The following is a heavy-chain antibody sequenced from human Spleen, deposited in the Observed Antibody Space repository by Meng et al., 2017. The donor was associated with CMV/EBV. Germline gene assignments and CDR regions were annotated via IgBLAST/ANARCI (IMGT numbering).Heavy chain of an antibody. D-gene: IGHD1-26*01. CDR2: IYSGGST. CDR3: ARDGPLMGALDH. J-gene: IGHJ4*02. Sequence: SCVASGFSVSTNFMTWVRQAPGKGLEWVSLIYSGGSTYYADSVKGRFTVSRDNSKNTLYLQMSSLRVEDTAVYYCARDGPLMGALDHWGQGTLVTVSS. CDR1: GFSVSTNF. V-gene: IGHV3-53*01.